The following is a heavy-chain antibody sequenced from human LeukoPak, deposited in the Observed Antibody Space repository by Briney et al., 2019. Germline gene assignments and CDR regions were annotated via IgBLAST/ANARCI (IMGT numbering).Heavy chain of an antibody. CDR3: AKGRMGTTFDD. J-gene: IGHJ4*02. D-gene: IGHD4-11*01. CDR2: ISGSGCGT. V-gene: IGHV3-23*01. Sequence: PGGSLRLSCAASGFTFSSFAMNWVRQAPGKGLEWVSAISGSGCGTYYADSVEGRFTISKDNSQNTLYLQMSSLSAEDTAVYYCAKGRMGTTFDDWGQGTLVTVSS. CDR1: GFTFSSFA.